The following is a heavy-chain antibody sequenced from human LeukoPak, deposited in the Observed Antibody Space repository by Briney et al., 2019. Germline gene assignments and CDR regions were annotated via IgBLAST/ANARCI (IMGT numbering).Heavy chain of an antibody. CDR3: ARVGYCSGGSCYRPWFDP. V-gene: IGHV3-21*01. CDR2: IGGSGSPT. J-gene: IGHJ5*02. CDR1: GFTFSTYG. D-gene: IGHD2-15*01. Sequence: GSLRLSCAASGFTFSTYGMSWVLQTPGKGLEWLSAIGGSGSPTYYADSVKGRFTISRDNAKNSLYLQMNSLRAEDTAVYYCARVGYCSGGSCYRPWFDPWGQGTLVTVSS.